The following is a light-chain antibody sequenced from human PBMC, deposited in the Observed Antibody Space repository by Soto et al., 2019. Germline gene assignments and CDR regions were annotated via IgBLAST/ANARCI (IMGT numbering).Light chain of an antibody. Sequence: QSVLTQPRSVSGSPGQSVTISCTGTSSDVGGYNYVSWYQQHPGKAPKLMIYDVSKRPSGVPDRFSGSKSGNTASLTISGLQAEDEADYYCCSYAGSYKAVFGGGTKLTVL. J-gene: IGLJ2*01. CDR1: SSDVGGYNY. V-gene: IGLV2-11*01. CDR3: CSYAGSYKAV. CDR2: DVS.